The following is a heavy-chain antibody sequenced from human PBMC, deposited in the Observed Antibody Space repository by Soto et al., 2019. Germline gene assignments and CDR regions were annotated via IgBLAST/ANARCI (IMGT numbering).Heavy chain of an antibody. CDR2: IWYDGSLK. D-gene: IGHD5-18*01. V-gene: IGHV3-33*01. CDR1: GFTFNTYG. CDR3: ARASGYTYGPPTH. J-gene: IGHJ1*01. Sequence: GGSLRLSCAASGFTFNTYGMHWVRQAPGKGLEWVAVIWYDGSLKYYADSVKGRFTISRDNSKNTLYLQINSLRAEDTAVYYCARASGYTYGPPTHWGQGTLVTVSS.